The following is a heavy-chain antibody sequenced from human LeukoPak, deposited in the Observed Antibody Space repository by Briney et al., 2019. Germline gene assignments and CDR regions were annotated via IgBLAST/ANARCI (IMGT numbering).Heavy chain of an antibody. CDR3: ARDLEQQMVLGRFDP. CDR1: GFTFSDYY. Sequence: PGGSLRLSCAASGFTFSDYYMNWIRPGPGKGLEWISYISGSGNTIYQTDSVKGRFTTSRDNTKNSLFLQMNSLRADDTAVYYCARDLEQQMVLGRFDPWGQGTLVIVSS. J-gene: IGHJ5*02. V-gene: IGHV3-11*01. CDR2: ISGSGNTI. D-gene: IGHD6-13*01.